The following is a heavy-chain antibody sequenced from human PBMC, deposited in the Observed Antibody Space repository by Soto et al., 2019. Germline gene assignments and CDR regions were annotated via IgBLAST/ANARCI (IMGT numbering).Heavy chain of an antibody. Sequence: ASVKVSCKASGYTFTGYYMHWVRQAPGQGLEWMGWINPNSGGTNYAQKFQGWVTMTRDTSISTAYMELSRLRSDDTAVYYCARVLRYTYGAGGMDVWGQGTTVTVSS. CDR3: ARVLRYTYGAGGMDV. CDR1: GYTFTGYY. D-gene: IGHD5-18*01. V-gene: IGHV1-2*04. J-gene: IGHJ6*02. CDR2: INPNSGGT.